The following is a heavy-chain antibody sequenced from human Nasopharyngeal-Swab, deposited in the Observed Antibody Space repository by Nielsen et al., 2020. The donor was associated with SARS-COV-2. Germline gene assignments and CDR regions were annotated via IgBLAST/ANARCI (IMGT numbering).Heavy chain of an antibody. Sequence: GESLKISCAASGFTFSSYGMHWVRQAPGKGLEWVAVISYDGSNKYYADSVKGRSTISRDNSKNTLYLQMNSLRAEDTAVYYCARGVSGFGVVTKGGWFDPWGQGTLVTVSS. CDR1: GFTFSSYG. D-gene: IGHD3-3*01. CDR2: ISYDGSNK. V-gene: IGHV3-30*03. J-gene: IGHJ5*02. CDR3: ARGVSGFGVVTKGGWFDP.